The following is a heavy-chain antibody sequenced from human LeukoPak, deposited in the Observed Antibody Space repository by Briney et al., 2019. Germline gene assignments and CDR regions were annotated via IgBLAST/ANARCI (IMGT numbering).Heavy chain of an antibody. J-gene: IGHJ4*02. CDR3: ARINVDIVATINFDY. V-gene: IGHV4-34*01. CDR2: INHSGST. D-gene: IGHD5-12*01. Sequence: KPSETLSLTCAVYGGSFSGFYWSWIRQPPGKGLEWIGEINHSGSTNYNPSLKSRVTISVDTSKNQFSLKLSSVTAADTAVYYCARINVDIVATINFDYWGQGTLVTVSS. CDR1: GGSFSGFY.